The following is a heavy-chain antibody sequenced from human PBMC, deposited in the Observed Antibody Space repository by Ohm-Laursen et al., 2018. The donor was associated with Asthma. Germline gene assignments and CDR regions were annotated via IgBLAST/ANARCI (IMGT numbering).Heavy chain of an antibody. CDR1: GFTFSSYG. CDR3: ARDGQQLANDAFDI. D-gene: IGHD6-13*01. J-gene: IGHJ3*02. Sequence: SLRLSCAASGFTFSSYGMHWVRQAPGKGLEWVAVISYDGSNKYYADSVKGRFTISRDNSKNTLYLQMNSLRAEDTAVYYCARDGQQLANDAFDIWGQGTMVTVSS. V-gene: IGHV3-30*03. CDR2: ISYDGSNK.